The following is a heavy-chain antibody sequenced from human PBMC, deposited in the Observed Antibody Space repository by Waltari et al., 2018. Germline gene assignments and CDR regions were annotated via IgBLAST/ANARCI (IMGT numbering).Heavy chain of an antibody. D-gene: IGHD6-19*01. CDR3: AKSNSGWSPGDS. Sequence: EVQLLESGGGLVQPGGSLRLSRAASGFSFSTHAMSWVRQAPGKGLEWVSAISGTGYTTHYADSVKGRFTISRDNSKGTLYLQMSSLRADDTALYFCAKSNSGWSPGDSWGQGTLVTVSS. J-gene: IGHJ4*02. V-gene: IGHV3-23*01. CDR1: GFSFSTHA. CDR2: ISGTGYTT.